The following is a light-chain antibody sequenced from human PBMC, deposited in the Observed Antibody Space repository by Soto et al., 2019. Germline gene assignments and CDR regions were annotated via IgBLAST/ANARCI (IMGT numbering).Light chain of an antibody. CDR3: QQYKSYSAT. Sequence: DIHMTQSPSTLSASLGDRVTITFLASQSFSTWLAWYQQKPGKAPKLLIYDASSLESGVPSRFSGSGSGTEFTLTISSLQPDDFATYYCQQYKSYSATFGQGTKVDIK. CDR2: DAS. J-gene: IGKJ1*01. V-gene: IGKV1-5*01. CDR1: QSFSTW.